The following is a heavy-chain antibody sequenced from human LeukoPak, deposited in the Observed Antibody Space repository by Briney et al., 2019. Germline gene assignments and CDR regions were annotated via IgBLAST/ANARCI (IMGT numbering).Heavy chain of an antibody. J-gene: IGHJ3*02. Sequence: ASVKVSCKASGYTFTGYYMHWVRQAPGQGLEWMGWINPNSGGANYAQKFQGWVTMTRDTSISTAYMELSRLRSDDTAVYYCARVGSSWYDSAFDIWGQGTMVTVSS. CDR3: ARVGSSWYDSAFDI. V-gene: IGHV1-2*04. CDR2: INPNSGGA. D-gene: IGHD6-13*01. CDR1: GYTFTGYY.